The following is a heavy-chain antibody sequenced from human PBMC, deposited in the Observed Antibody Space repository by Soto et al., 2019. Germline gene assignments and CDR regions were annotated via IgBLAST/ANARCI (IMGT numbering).Heavy chain of an antibody. CDR1: GGTFSSYA. Sequence: SVKVSCKASGGTFSSYAISWVRQAPGQGLEWMGGIIPIFGTANYAQKFQGRVTITADESTSTAYMELSSLRSEDTAVYYCARGFTRVRGVIPPWFDPWGQGTLVTVSS. CDR2: IIPIFGTA. J-gene: IGHJ5*02. D-gene: IGHD3-10*01. V-gene: IGHV1-69*13. CDR3: ARGFTRVRGVIPPWFDP.